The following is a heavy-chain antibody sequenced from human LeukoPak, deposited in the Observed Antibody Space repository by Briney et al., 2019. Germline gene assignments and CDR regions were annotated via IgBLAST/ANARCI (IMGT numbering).Heavy chain of an antibody. J-gene: IGHJ4*02. D-gene: IGHD6-19*01. CDR1: GGSISSSSYY. CDR2: IYYSGST. V-gene: IGHV4-39*01. Sequence: SGTLSLTCTVSGGSISSSSYYWGWIRQPPGKGLEWIGSIYYSGSTYYNPSLKSRVTISVDTSKDQFSLKLSSVTAADTAVYYCARHAVLTYYYDYWGQGTLVTVSS. CDR3: ARHAVLTYYYDY.